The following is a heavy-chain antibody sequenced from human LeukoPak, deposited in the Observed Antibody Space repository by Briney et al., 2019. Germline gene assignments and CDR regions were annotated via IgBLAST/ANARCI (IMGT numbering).Heavy chain of an antibody. V-gene: IGHV3-48*03. J-gene: IGHJ4*02. D-gene: IGHD5-18*01. CDR3: ARGGYGAHMG. CDR2: ISSSGSTR. CDR1: GFTFSSYE. Sequence: PGGSLRLSCAASGFTFSSYEIHWVRQAPGKGLEWISYISSSGSTRYYADSVKGRFTISRDNAKNSLYLQMNSLRAEDTAVYYCARGGYGAHMGWGQGTLVTVSS.